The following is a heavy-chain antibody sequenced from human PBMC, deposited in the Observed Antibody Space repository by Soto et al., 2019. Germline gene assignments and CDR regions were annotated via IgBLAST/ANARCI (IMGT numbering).Heavy chain of an antibody. J-gene: IGHJ4*02. V-gene: IGHV3-30*18. CDR3: AKERRGYSYGYVFDY. Sequence: QGQLVESGGGVVQPGRSLRLSCAASGFTFSSYGMHWVRQAPGKGLEWVAVISYDGSNKYYADSVKGRFTISRDNSKNTLYLQMNSLRAEDTAVYYCAKERRGYSYGYVFDYWGQGTPVTVSS. CDR1: GFTFSSYG. D-gene: IGHD5-18*01. CDR2: ISYDGSNK.